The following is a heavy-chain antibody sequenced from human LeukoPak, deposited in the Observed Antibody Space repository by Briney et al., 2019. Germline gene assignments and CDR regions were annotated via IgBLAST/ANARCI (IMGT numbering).Heavy chain of an antibody. V-gene: IGHV3-48*04. D-gene: IGHD3-3*01. Sequence: QPGGSLRLSCAASGFTFSSYSMNWVRQAPGKGLEWVSYISSSGSTIYYADSVKGRFTISRDNAENSLYLQMNSLRAEDTAVYYCAKYYDFWSDYYYFDYWGRGTLVTVSS. CDR3: AKYYDFWSDYYYFDY. J-gene: IGHJ4*02. CDR1: GFTFSSYS. CDR2: ISSSGSTI.